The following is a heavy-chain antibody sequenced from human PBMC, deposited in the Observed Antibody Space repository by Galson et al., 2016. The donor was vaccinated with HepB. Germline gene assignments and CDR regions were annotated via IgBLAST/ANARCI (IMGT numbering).Heavy chain of an antibody. CDR1: GFVFRTYK. V-gene: IGHV3-21*01. D-gene: IGHD2-15*01. J-gene: IGHJ5*02. CDR2: ISSSSGDI. CDR3: ARDFNSWDFSAPGSFDT. Sequence: SLRLSCAASGFVFRTYKMAWVRQAPGKGLEWVASISSSSGDIYYADSFKGRFSISRDNAKNSLYLQINSLGADDTAVYYCARDFNSWDFSAPGSFDTWGQGTLVTVSS.